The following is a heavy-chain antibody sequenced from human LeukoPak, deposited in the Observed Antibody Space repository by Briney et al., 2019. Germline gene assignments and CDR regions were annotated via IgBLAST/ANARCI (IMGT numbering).Heavy chain of an antibody. V-gene: IGHV4-34*01. Sequence: SETLSLTYAVYGGSFSGYYWSWIRQPPGKGPEWIGEINHSGSTNYNPSLKSRVTISLDTSKSQVSLNLTSVTAADTAVYYCAREGSAYGMDVWGQGTTVTVPS. CDR1: GGSFSGYY. CDR2: INHSGST. D-gene: IGHD2-15*01. J-gene: IGHJ6*02. CDR3: AREGSAYGMDV.